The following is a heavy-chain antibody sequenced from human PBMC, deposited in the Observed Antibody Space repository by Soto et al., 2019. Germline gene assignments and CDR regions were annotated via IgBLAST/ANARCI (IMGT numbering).Heavy chain of an antibody. CDR1: GGSISSYY. J-gene: IGHJ5*02. D-gene: IGHD6-6*01. Sequence: SETLSLTCTGSGGSISSYYWSWIRQPPGKGLEWIGYIYYSGSTNYNPSLKSRVTISVDTSKNQFSLKLSSVTAADTAVYYCARVLVGWFDPWGQGTLVTVSS. CDR3: ARVLVGWFDP. V-gene: IGHV4-59*01. CDR2: IYYSGST.